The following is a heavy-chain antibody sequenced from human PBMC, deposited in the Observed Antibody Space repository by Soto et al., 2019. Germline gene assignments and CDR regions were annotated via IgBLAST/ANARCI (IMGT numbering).Heavy chain of an antibody. CDR1: GGSISSGAHY. J-gene: IGHJ6*01. CDR3: ARGNSNYYYGMDV. Sequence: SETLSLTCTVSGGSISSGAHYWSWIRQLPGKGLEWIGYIYYSGSTNYNPSLKSRVTISVDTSKNQFSLKLSSVSAADTAVYYCARGNSNYYYGMDVWGQGTTVTVSS. D-gene: IGHD4-4*01. V-gene: IGHV4-31*03. CDR2: IYYSGST.